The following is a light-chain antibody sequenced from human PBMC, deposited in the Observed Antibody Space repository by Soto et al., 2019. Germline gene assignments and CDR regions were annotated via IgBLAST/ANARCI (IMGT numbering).Light chain of an antibody. Sequence: QSALTQPASVSGSPGQWITISCTGTSSDVGSYNLVSWYQQHPGKAPKLMIYGVNKRPSGVSNRFSGSKSGNTASLTISGLQAEDEADYYCCSYAGISTFYVFGTGTKVTVL. CDR2: GVN. V-gene: IGLV2-23*02. J-gene: IGLJ1*01. CDR3: CSYAGISTFYV. CDR1: SSDVGSYNL.